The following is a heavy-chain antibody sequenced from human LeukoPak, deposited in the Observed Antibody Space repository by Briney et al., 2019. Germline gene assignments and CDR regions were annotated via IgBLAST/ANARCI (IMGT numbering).Heavy chain of an antibody. CDR1: GFTFSSYA. J-gene: IGHJ4*02. Sequence: GGSLRLSCAASGFTFSSYAMHWVRQAPGKGQEWVAVISYDGSNKYYADSVKGRFTISRDNSKNTLYLQMNSLRAEDTAVYYCARGVVPAAEFDYWGQGTLVTVSS. D-gene: IGHD2-2*01. CDR2: ISYDGSNK. V-gene: IGHV3-30-3*01. CDR3: ARGVVPAAEFDY.